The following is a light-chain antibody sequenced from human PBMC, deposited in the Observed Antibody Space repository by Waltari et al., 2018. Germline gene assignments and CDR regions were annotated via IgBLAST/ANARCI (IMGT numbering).Light chain of an antibody. V-gene: IGKV3-20*01. J-gene: IGKJ1*01. CDR1: QSANRV. CDR3: QHYLRLPAT. CDR2: GAS. Sequence: EIVLTQSPGTLSLSPGERATLSCRTSQSANRVLAWYQMKTGQAPRLLIYGASSSATGIPDWFSGGGSWTDFSLTISRLEPEDFAIYYCQHYLRLPATFGQGTKVEIK.